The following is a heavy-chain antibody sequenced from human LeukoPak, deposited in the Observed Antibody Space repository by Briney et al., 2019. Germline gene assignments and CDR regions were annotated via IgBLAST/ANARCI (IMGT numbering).Heavy chain of an antibody. D-gene: IGHD1-26*01. CDR3: AKARTGVGASFDY. CDR2: INTDGSEK. J-gene: IGHJ4*02. Sequence: GGSLRLSCSASGFTFSSRWMNWVRQAPGRGLEWVAIINTDGSEKHYVDSVKGRFTISRDNSKNTLYLQMNSLRAEDTAVYYCAKARTGVGASFDYWGQGTLVTVSS. CDR1: GFTFSSRW. V-gene: IGHV3-7*03.